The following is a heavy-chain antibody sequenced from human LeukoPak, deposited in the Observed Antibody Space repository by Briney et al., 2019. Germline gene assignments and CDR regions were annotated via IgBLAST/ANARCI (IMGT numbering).Heavy chain of an antibody. J-gene: IGHJ5*02. V-gene: IGHV4-39*01. CDR3: ARHVLPNCWFDP. Sequence: PSETLSLTCTVSGGSISSSSYYWGWIRQPPGKGLEWIWSIYYSGSPYYNPSLKIRLTISVDTSKNQFSLKLSSVTAADTAVYYCARHVLPNCWFDPWGQGTLVTVSS. CDR1: GGSISSSSYY. CDR2: IYYSGSP. D-gene: IGHD5-24*01.